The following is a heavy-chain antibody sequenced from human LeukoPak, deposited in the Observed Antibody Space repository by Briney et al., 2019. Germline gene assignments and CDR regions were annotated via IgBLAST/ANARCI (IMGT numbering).Heavy chain of an antibody. CDR1: GGSFSGYY. J-gene: IGHJ6*03. V-gene: IGHV4-34*01. Sequence: SETLSLTCAVYGGSFSGYYWSWIRQPPGKGLEWGGEINHSGSTNYNPSLKSRVTISVDTSKNQFSLKLSSVTDADTAVYYCARGRYSSSWYSPYYYYYMDVWGKGTTVTVSS. CDR3: ARGRYSSSWYSPYYYYYMDV. D-gene: IGHD6-13*01. CDR2: INHSGST.